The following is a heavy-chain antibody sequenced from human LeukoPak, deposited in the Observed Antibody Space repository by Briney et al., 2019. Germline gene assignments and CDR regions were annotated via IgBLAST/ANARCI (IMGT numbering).Heavy chain of an antibody. CDR2: INPNSGGT. Sequence: GASVKVSCKASGYSFTSYYMHWVRQAPRQGLEWMGWINPNSGGTNYAQKFEGRVTMTTDTSISTAFLEVSRLRSDDTAVYYCAGNSHFYHRALDVWGQGTTVTVSS. CDR1: GYSFTSYY. CDR3: AGNSHFYHRALDV. J-gene: IGHJ6*02. D-gene: IGHD4-23*01. V-gene: IGHV1-2*02.